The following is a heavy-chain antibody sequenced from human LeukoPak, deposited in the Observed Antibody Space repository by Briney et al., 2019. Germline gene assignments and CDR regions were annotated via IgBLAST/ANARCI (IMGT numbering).Heavy chain of an antibody. CDR3: VKGGGSSSFSF. J-gene: IGHJ1*01. Sequence: PAGSLRISCSASGFTFSNYNMHWVRQAPGKGLEYVSAISSNGGSTYYADSVKGRFTISRDNSKNTLYLQMSGLRTEDTAVFYCVKGGGSSSFSFWGQGTLVTASS. CDR1: GFTFSNYN. V-gene: IGHV3-64D*09. CDR2: ISSNGGST. D-gene: IGHD6-6*01.